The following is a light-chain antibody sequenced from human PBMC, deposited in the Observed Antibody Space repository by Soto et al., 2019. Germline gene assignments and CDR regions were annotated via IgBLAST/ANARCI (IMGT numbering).Light chain of an antibody. Sequence: QSALTQPASVSGSPGQSITISCTGTSSDVGSYNLVSWYQQHPGKAPKLMIYEVSKRPSGVSNRFSGSKSGNTASLTISGLQAADEADYYCCSYAGSSTFVVVFGGGTKLTVL. V-gene: IGLV2-23*02. CDR3: CSYAGSSTFVVV. CDR1: SSDVGSYNL. J-gene: IGLJ2*01. CDR2: EVS.